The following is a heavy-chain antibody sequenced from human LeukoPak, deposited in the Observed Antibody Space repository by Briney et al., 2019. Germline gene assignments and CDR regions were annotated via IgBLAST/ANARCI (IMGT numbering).Heavy chain of an antibody. CDR1: GYTLTELS. D-gene: IGHD3-10*01. J-gene: IGHJ3*02. V-gene: IGHV1-24*01. CDR2: FDPEDGET. Sequence: ASVKVSSKVSGYTLTELSMHWVRQAPGKGLEWMGGFDPEDGETIYAQKFQGRVTMTEDTSTDTAYMELSSLRSEDTAVYYCATDRPSGGYKIDAFDIWGQGTMVTVSS. CDR3: ATDRPSGGYKIDAFDI.